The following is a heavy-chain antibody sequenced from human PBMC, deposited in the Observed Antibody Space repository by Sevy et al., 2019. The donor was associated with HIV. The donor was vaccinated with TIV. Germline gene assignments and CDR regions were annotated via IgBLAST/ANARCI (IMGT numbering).Heavy chain of an antibody. D-gene: IGHD3-10*01. V-gene: IGHV3-53*01. J-gene: IGHJ6*02. CDR2: IYSGGST. Sequence: GGSLRLSCAASEFTVSSNYMSWVRQAPGKGLEWVSVIYSGGSTYYADSVKGRFTISRDNSKNTLYLQMNSLRAEDTAVYYCARVSAGYGSGLNYYYGMDVWGQGTTVTVSS. CDR1: EFTVSSNY. CDR3: ARVSAGYGSGLNYYYGMDV.